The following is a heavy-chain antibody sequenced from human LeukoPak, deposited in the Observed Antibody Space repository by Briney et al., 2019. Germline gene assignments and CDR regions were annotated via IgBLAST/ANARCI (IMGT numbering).Heavy chain of an antibody. V-gene: IGHV1-2*02. CDR3: ATQGAGATDAFDI. CDR1: GYTFTGYY. CDR2: INPNSGGT. Sequence: ASVKVSGKASGYTFTGYYMHWVRQAPGQGLEWMGWINPNSGGTNYAQKFQGRVTMTRDTSISTAYMELSRLRSDDTAVYYCATQGAGATDAFDIWGQGTMVTVSS. J-gene: IGHJ3*02. D-gene: IGHD1-26*01.